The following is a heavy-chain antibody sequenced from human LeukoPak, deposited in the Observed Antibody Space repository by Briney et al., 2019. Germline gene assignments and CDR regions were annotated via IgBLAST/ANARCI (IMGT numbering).Heavy chain of an antibody. CDR2: ISYDGSNK. J-gene: IGHJ6*02. D-gene: IGHD6-13*01. V-gene: IGHV3-30*04. Sequence: GGSLRLSRAASGFTFSSYAMHWVRQAPGKGLEWVAVISYDGSNKYYADSVKGRFTISRDNSKNTLYLQMNSLRAEDTAVYYCARSIAAAATYYYGMDVWGQGTTVTVSS. CDR3: ARSIAAAATYYYGMDV. CDR1: GFTFSSYA.